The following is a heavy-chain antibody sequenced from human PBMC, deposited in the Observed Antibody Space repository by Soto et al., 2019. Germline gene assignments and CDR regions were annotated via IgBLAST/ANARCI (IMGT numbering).Heavy chain of an antibody. Sequence: QVQLVQSGAEVKKPGASVKVSCKASGYTFTSYDINWVRQATGQGLEWMGWLNPNSGNTGYAQKFQGRVTMTRNTSISPDYMELSSLRCEDTAVYYCPIGRQGALLYDRSGHFAYWGQGTLVTVSS. J-gene: IGHJ4*02. CDR2: LNPNSGNT. CDR3: PIGRQGALLYDRSGHFAY. V-gene: IGHV1-8*01. CDR1: GYTFTSYD. D-gene: IGHD3-22*01.